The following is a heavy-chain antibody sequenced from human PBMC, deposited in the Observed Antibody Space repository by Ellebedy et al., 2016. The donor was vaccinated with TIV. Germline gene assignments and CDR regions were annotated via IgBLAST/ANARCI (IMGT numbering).Heavy chain of an antibody. CDR2: IESTTDGGTI. CDR3: TTYHYFDSRSPLPHYYHRMDV. D-gene: IGHD3-10*01. CDR1: GFTFTNAW. J-gene: IGHJ6*02. Sequence: GESLKISXAASGFTFTNAWMNWVRQAPGKGLEWVGSIESTTDGGTIDYAAPVKGRFTISRDDSKTTLYLQMNSLKTEDTAIYYCTTYHYFDSRSPLPHYYHRMDVWGQGTTVTVSS. V-gene: IGHV3-15*04.